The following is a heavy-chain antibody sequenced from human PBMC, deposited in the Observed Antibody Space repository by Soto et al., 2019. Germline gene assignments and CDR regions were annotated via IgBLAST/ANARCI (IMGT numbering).Heavy chain of an antibody. CDR3: AKDRAIRPGSDFDY. CDR2: ISGSGGST. CDR1: GFTFINYA. J-gene: IGHJ4*02. Sequence: GGSLRLSCAASGFTFINYAMSWVRQAPGKGLEWVSAISGSGGSTYYADSVKGRFTISRDNSKNTLYLRMNSLRAEDTAVFYCAKDRAIRPGSDFDYWGQGTQVTVSS. V-gene: IGHV3-23*01. D-gene: IGHD3-9*01.